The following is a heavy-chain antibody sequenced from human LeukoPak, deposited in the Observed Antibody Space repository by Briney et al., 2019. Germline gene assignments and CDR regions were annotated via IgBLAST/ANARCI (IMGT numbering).Heavy chain of an antibody. CDR3: AGFWGYYYGMDV. D-gene: IGHD3-16*01. J-gene: IGHJ6*02. CDR2: INSDGSST. Sequence: GGSLRLSCAASGFTFSSYRMHWVRQAPGKGLVWVSRINSDGSSTSYADSVKGRFTISRDNAKNTLYLQMNSLRAEDTAVYYCAGFWGYYYGMDVWGQGTTVTVSS. CDR1: GFTFSSYR. V-gene: IGHV3-74*01.